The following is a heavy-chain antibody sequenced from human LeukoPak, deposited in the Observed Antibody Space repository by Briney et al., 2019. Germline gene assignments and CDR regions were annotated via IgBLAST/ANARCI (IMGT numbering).Heavy chain of an antibody. CDR1: GYTLTELS. CDR3: ATDRNSGSYFYFDY. J-gene: IGHJ4*02. Sequence: ASVKVSCKVSGYTLTELSMHWVRQAPGKGLEWMGGFDPEDGETSYAQKFQGRVTMTEDTSTDTAYMELSSLRSEDTAVYYCATDRNSGSYFYFDYWGQGTLVTVSS. CDR2: FDPEDGET. V-gene: IGHV1-24*01. D-gene: IGHD1-26*01.